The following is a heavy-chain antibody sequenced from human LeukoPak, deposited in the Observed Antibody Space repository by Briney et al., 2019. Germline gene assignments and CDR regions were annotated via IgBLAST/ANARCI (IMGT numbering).Heavy chain of an antibody. CDR3: ARDTIPQYYYDSSGYGPIDI. CDR2: ISAYNGNT. CDR1: GYTFTSYG. J-gene: IGHJ3*02. Sequence: ASVKVSCKASGYTFTSYGISWVRQAPGQALEWMGWISAYNGNTNYAQKLQGRVTMTTDTSTSTAYMELRSLRSDDAAVYYCARDTIPQYYYDSSGYGPIDIWGQGTMVTVSS. D-gene: IGHD3-22*01. V-gene: IGHV1-18*01.